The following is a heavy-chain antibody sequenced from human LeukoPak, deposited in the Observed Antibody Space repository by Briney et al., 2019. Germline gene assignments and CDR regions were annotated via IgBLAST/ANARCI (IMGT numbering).Heavy chain of an antibody. Sequence: GESLQISCKGSGYSFTSYWIGWVRQMPVKGLEWMGIIYPGDSDTRYSPSFQGQVTISADKSISTAYLQWSSLKASDTAMYYCARLIMVRGASDYYYYYMDVWRKGTTVTVSS. J-gene: IGHJ6*03. CDR3: ARLIMVRGASDYYYYYMDV. CDR1: GYSFTSYW. CDR2: IYPGDSDT. D-gene: IGHD3-10*01. V-gene: IGHV5-51*01.